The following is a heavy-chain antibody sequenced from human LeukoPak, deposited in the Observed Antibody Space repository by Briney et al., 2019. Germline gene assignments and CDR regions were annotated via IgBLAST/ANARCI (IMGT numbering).Heavy chain of an antibody. Sequence: PGGSLRLSCAASGFTFSNAWMSWVRQAPGKGLEWVGRIKSKTDGGTTDYAAPVKGRFTISRDDSKNTLYLQMNSLKTEDTAVYYCTGVGIAVAGTLDCWGQGTLVTVSS. CDR3: TGVGIAVAGTLDC. CDR2: IKSKTDGGTT. CDR1: GFTFSNAW. D-gene: IGHD6-19*01. J-gene: IGHJ4*02. V-gene: IGHV3-15*01.